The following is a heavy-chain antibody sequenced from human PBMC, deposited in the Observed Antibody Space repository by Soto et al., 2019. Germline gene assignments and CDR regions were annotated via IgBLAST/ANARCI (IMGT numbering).Heavy chain of an antibody. V-gene: IGHV4-34*01. J-gene: IGHJ4*02. Sequence: PSETLSLTCAVYSESFSKYYWNWIRQSPGKGLEWIGEINQSGSTNYNPSLKSRVTISIDTSKNQFSLKLSSVTAADTAVYYCARVNWNYKRTVDYWGQGTLVTVSS. CDR3: ARVNWNYKRTVDY. CDR2: INQSGST. D-gene: IGHD1-7*01. CDR1: SESFSKYY.